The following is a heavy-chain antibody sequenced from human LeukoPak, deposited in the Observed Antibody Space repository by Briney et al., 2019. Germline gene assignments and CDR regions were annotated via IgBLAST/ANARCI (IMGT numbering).Heavy chain of an antibody. CDR1: GFIVSNSY. CDR3: ARDPSGNLYFDY. J-gene: IGHJ4*02. CDR2: LHTGGRT. V-gene: IGHV3-53*01. D-gene: IGHD6-25*01. Sequence: GGSLRLSCAASGFIVSNSYMSWVRQAPGKGLEWVSVLHTGGRTFYADSVMGRFTISTDNSKNTLFLQMNNLRAEDTAVYYCARDPSGNLYFDYWGQGALVTVSS.